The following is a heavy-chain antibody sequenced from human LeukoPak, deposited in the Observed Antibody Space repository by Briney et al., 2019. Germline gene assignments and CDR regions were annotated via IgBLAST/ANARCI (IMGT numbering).Heavy chain of an antibody. J-gene: IGHJ4*02. V-gene: IGHV1-18*01. D-gene: IGHD5-18*01. CDR1: GYTFTSYG. CDR3: AREGGYSNAYAFDY. Sequence: ASVTVSCKASGYTFTSYGISWVRQAPGQGLEWMGWISAYNGETNCAQKAQGRVTMTTDTSTSTAYMELRSLRPDDTAVYYCAREGGYSNAYAFDYWGQGTLVTVSS. CDR2: ISAYNGET.